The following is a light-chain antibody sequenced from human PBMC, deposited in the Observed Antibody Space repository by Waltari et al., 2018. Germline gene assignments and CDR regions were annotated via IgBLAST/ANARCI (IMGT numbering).Light chain of an antibody. CDR3: QHYGGFPWS. Sequence: DTLLPQSPGTLSLSPGERATLPCRASRTVYSDYLAWYQQKSGQAPSLLIYGVSNRATGVADRFSGSGSGTDFYLTITRLEPEDAAVYFCQHYGGFPWSFGQGTKVEIK. J-gene: IGKJ1*01. CDR1: RTVYSDY. CDR2: GVS. V-gene: IGKV3-20*01.